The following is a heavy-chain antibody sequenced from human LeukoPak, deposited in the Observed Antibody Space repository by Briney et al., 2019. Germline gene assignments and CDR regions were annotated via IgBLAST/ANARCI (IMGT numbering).Heavy chain of an antibody. D-gene: IGHD3-10*01. Sequence: GGSLRLSCAASGFTFSSHAMSWVRQAPGKGLEWVSAISGSGGSTYYADSVKGRFTISRDNSKNTLYLQMNSLRAEDTAVYYCAKRASGSGTSLYYFDYWGQGTLVTVSS. CDR1: GFTFSSHA. J-gene: IGHJ4*02. CDR2: ISGSGGST. CDR3: AKRASGSGTSLYYFDY. V-gene: IGHV3-23*01.